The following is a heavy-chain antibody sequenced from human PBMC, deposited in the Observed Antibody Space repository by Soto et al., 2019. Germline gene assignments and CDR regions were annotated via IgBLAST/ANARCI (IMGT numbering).Heavy chain of an antibody. CDR2: ISSSSSTI. Sequence: PGGSLRLSCAASGFTFSSYSMNWVRQAPGKGLEWVSYISSSSSTIYYADSVKGRFTISRDNAKNSLYLQMNSLRDEDTAVYYCARDLELLWFGEFPRFNYWGQGTLVTVSS. D-gene: IGHD3-10*01. V-gene: IGHV3-48*02. CDR1: GFTFSSYS. CDR3: ARDLELLWFGEFPRFNY. J-gene: IGHJ4*02.